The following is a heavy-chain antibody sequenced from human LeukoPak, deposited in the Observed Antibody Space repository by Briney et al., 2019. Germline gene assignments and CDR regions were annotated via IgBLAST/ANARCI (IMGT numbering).Heavy chain of an antibody. D-gene: IGHD4-17*01. CDR1: GGTFSSDA. CDR2: IIPIFGTA. J-gene: IGHJ4*02. CDR3: ATLYGAQGDYFDY. V-gene: IGHV1-69*05. Sequence: ASVKVSCKASGGTFSSDAISWVRQAPGQGLEWMGGIIPIFGTANYAQKFQGRVTITTDESTSTAYLELSSLRSGDTAVYYCATLYGAQGDYFDYWGQGALVTVSS.